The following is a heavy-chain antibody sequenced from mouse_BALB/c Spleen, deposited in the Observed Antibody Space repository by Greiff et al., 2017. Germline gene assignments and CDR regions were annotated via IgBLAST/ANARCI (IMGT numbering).Heavy chain of an antibody. D-gene: IGHD2-1*01. J-gene: IGHJ4*01. Sequence: QVQLQQSGPELVKPGASVKISCKASGYAFSSSWMNWVKQRPGQGLEWIGRIYPGDGDTNYNGKFKGKATLTADKSSSTAYMQLSSLTSVDSAVYFCARSYGNYGYYAMNYWGQGTSVTVSS. CDR2: IYPGDGDT. CDR1: GYAFSSSW. CDR3: ARSYGNYGYYAMNY. V-gene: IGHV1-82*01.